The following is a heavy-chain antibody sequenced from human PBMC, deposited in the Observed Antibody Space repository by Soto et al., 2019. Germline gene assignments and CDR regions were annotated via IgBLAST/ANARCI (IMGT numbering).Heavy chain of an antibody. Sequence: QVQLVQSGAEVKKPGSSVKVSCKASGGTFRSYGVTWVRQAPGQGLEWMGGIIPMFGTANYALRFQGRGTITADESTSTAYMELSSLRSEDTAVYYCARGGSTWNPLFGMDVWGQGTTVTVSS. V-gene: IGHV1-69*01. CDR2: IIPMFGTA. J-gene: IGHJ6*02. CDR3: ARGGSTWNPLFGMDV. D-gene: IGHD1-20*01. CDR1: GGTFRSYG.